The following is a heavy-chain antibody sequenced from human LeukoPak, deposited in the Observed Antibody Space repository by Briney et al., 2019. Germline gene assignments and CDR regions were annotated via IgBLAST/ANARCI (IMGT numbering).Heavy chain of an antibody. Sequence: SETLSLTCAVYGGSFSGYYWSWIRQPPGKGLEWIGYIYYSGSTNYNPSLKSRVTISVDTSKNQFSLKLSSVTAADTAVYYCARADGATIFYWGQGTLVTVSS. CDR3: ARADGATIFY. J-gene: IGHJ4*02. V-gene: IGHV4-59*01. CDR1: GGSFSGYY. D-gene: IGHD5-12*01. CDR2: IYYSGST.